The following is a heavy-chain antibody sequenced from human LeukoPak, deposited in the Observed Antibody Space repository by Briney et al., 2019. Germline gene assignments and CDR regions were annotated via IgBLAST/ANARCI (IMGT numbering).Heavy chain of an antibody. D-gene: IGHD3-3*01. V-gene: IGHV1-18*01. Sequence: ASVKVSCKASGYTFTNYGISWVRQATGQGLEWMGWISIYNGNTDYAQKLRGRVTMTTDTSTSTAYMELRSLRSDDTAVYYWARITYDFWSGYYVPDDPWGQGTLVTVSS. CDR3: ARITYDFWSGYYVPDDP. CDR1: GYTFTNYG. J-gene: IGHJ5*02. CDR2: ISIYNGNT.